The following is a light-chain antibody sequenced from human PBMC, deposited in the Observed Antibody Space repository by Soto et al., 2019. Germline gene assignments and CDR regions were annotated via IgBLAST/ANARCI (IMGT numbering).Light chain of an antibody. Sequence: QSALTQPPSASGSPGQSVTISCTGTSSDVGGYNYVSWYQQYPGKAPKLMIYEVSKRPSGVPDRFSGSKSGNTASLTVSGLQAEDEADYYCCSYAGRNREVFGTGTK. J-gene: IGLJ1*01. CDR1: SSDVGGYNY. V-gene: IGLV2-8*01. CDR3: CSYAGRNREV. CDR2: EVS.